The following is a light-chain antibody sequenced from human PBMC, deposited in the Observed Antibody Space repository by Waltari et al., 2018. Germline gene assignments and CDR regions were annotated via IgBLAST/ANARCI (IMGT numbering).Light chain of an antibody. CDR3: AAWDDSLSGWV. V-gene: IGLV1-47*01. CDR1: SSNIGTNY. Sequence: QSVLTQPPSASGTPGQRVTISCSGSSSNIGTNYIYWYQQLPATAPKLLIYRSEPRPSGGPDGFSGSKSGTSASLAISGLRSEDEADYYCAAWDDSLSGWVFGGGTKLIVL. CDR2: RSE. J-gene: IGLJ3*02.